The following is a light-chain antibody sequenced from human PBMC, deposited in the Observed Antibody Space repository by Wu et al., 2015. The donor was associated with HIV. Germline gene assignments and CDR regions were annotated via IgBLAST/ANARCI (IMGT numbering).Light chain of an antibody. J-gene: IGKJ2*01. CDR3: QQYGGSPPYT. CDR2: GPS. V-gene: IGKV3-20*01. CDR1: QSISSSF. Sequence: TVLTQSPGTLPLSPGERATLSCRASQSISSSFLAWYQQKPGQAPRLLIYGPSNRATGIPDRFSGSGSERDFTLTINGLEPEDFAVYYCQQYGGSPPYTFGQGTKLEIK.